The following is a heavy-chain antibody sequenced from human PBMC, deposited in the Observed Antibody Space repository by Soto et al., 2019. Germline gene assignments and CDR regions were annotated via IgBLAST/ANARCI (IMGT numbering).Heavy chain of an antibody. Sequence: QVQLQESGPGLVKPSQTLSLTCTVSGGSISSGGYYWSWIRPHPGKGLEWIGYIYYSGSTYYNLPLKSRVTISVNTSKNQFSMKLSSVTAADTAVYYGARVQDYGDPRVEFDPWGQGTLVTVSS. CDR2: IYYSGST. D-gene: IGHD4-17*01. CDR1: GGSISSGGYY. V-gene: IGHV4-31*03. CDR3: ARVQDYGDPRVEFDP. J-gene: IGHJ5*02.